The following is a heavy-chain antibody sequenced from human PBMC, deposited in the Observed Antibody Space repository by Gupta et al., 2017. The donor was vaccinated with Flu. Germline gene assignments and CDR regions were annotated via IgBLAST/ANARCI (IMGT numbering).Heavy chain of an antibody. CDR3: ARGGTDTAMTYFDS. V-gene: IGHV3-64*01. CDR1: GFTFSGFA. D-gene: IGHD5-18*01. CDR2: ISSSGSGT. Sequence: EVQLVESGGGLVQPGGSLRLSCAASGFTFSGFAIHWVRQAPGEGLEHVSAISSSGSGTFYANSVKGRFIIFRDNSKNTLFLQMGSLRPEDTAVYYCARGGTDTAMTYFDSWGQGALVTVSS. J-gene: IGHJ4*02.